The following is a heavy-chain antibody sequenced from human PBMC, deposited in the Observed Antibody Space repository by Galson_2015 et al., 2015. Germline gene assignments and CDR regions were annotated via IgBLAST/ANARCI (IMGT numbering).Heavy chain of an antibody. Sequence: CAISGDSVSSNSAAWNWIRQSPSRGLEWLGRTYYRSKWYNDYAVSVKSRITINPDTSKNQFSLQLNSVTPEDTAVYYCARGGDCSGGSCYYYGMDVWGQGTPVTVSS. J-gene: IGHJ6*02. CDR2: TYYRSKWYN. V-gene: IGHV6-1*01. CDR3: ARGGDCSGGSCYYYGMDV. D-gene: IGHD2-15*01. CDR1: GDSVSSNSAA.